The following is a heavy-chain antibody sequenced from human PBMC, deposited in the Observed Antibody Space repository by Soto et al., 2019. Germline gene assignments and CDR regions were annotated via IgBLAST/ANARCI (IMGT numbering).Heavy chain of an antibody. J-gene: IGHJ6*03. Sequence: GWSLRLSCAASGFTVSSNYMSWVRQAPGKGLEWVSVIYSGGSTYCADSVKGRFTISRHNSKNTLYLQMNSLRAEDTAVYYCATDVYCGGDCYYMDVWGKGTTVIVSS. V-gene: IGHV3-53*04. D-gene: IGHD2-21*01. CDR1: GFTVSSNY. CDR2: IYSGGST. CDR3: ATDVYCGGDCYYMDV.